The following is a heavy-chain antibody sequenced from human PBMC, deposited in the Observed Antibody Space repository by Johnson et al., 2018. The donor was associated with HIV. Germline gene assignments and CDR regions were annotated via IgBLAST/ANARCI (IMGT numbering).Heavy chain of an antibody. J-gene: IGHJ3*02. Sequence: MLLVESGGDLAQPGGSLILSCAASGITVSTNYMSWVRQAPGKGLEWVAVIFTVGDVYYSDSVKGRFTISRDNSKNIVYLQMNSLRPEERAVYYCAKGKSGSYWSGGDAFDIWGQGKRVTVSS. V-gene: IGHV3-66*02. D-gene: IGHD1-26*01. CDR3: AKGKSGSYWSGGDAFDI. CDR2: IFTVGDV. CDR1: GITVSTNY.